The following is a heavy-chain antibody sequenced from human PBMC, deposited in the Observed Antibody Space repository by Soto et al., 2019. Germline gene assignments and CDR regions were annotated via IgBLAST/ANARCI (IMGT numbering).Heavy chain of an antibody. Sequence: QVQLQESGPELVKPSETLSLTCTVSGGSISDYSLSWIRQSAGKGLEWVGRVHINGNTHYNPSLRGRVTMSVDTSNNQFHLRVTSVTAAYTAVYYCARESGDNWTYEVYWGQGTLVAVSS. D-gene: IGHD1-7*01. J-gene: IGHJ4*02. CDR2: VHINGNT. CDR1: GGSISDYS. V-gene: IGHV4-4*07. CDR3: ARESGDNWTYEVY.